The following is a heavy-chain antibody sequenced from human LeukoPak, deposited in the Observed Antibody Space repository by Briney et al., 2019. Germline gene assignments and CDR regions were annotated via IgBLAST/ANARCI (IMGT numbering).Heavy chain of an antibody. CDR3: ARGGNYYDSSGYYRASTSGAFDI. CDR2: IYTSGST. CDR1: GGSISSYY. V-gene: IGHV4-4*07. Sequence: SETLSLTRTVSGGSISSYYWSWIGQPAGKGRDGIGRIYTSGSTYYNPSLKSRVTMSVDTSKNQFSLKLSSVTAADTAVYYCARGGNYYDSSGYYRASTSGAFDIWGQGTMVTVSS. J-gene: IGHJ3*02. D-gene: IGHD3-22*01.